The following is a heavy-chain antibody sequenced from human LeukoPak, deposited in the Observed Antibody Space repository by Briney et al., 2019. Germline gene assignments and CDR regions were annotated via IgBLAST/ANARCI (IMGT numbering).Heavy chain of an antibody. Sequence: EWMGGXIPIFGTANYAQKFQGRVTITADESTSTAYMELSSLRSEDTAVYYCARGCSSTSCYAESFDYWGQGTLVTISS. CDR2: XIPIFGTA. CDR3: ARGCSSTSCYAESFDY. J-gene: IGHJ4*02. D-gene: IGHD2-2*01. V-gene: IGHV1-69*01.